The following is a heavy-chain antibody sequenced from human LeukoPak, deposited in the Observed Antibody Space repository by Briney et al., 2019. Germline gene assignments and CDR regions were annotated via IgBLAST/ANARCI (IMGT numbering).Heavy chain of an antibody. CDR3: ARGGRDTGPYNCFYP. CDR1: GYPFTFFY. Sequence: ASVKVSCKASGYPFTFFYIHWVRQAPGQGLEWMGRINPKRGDTDFAQKFQGRVTMTRDTPITTVYMELSRLTSDDTAVYYCARGGRDTGPYNCFYPWGQGTLVTVSS. D-gene: IGHD1-14*01. CDR2: INPKRGDT. V-gene: IGHV1-2*06. J-gene: IGHJ5*02.